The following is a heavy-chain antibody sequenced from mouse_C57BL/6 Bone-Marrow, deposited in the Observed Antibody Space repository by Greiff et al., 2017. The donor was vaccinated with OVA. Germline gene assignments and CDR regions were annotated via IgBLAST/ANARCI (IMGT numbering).Heavy chain of an antibody. CDR2: ISDGGSYT. J-gene: IGHJ1*03. Sequence: DVKLVESGGGLVKPGGSLKLSCAASGFTFSSYAMSWVRQNPEKRLEWVATISDGGSYTYYPDNVKGRCTISRDNAKNNLYLQMSHLTSEDTAMYYCARDHPFGYFDVWGTGTTVTVSS. CDR3: ARDHPFGYFDV. V-gene: IGHV5-4*01. CDR1: GFTFSSYA.